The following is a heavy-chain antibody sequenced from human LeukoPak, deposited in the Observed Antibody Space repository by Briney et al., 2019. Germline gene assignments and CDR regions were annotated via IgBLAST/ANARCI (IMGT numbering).Heavy chain of an antibody. V-gene: IGHV3-48*03. J-gene: IGHJ4*02. CDR2: IDTTGRFA. Sequence: PGGSLRLSCTDSGFNFSTYEMHWVRQAPGKGLEWVSYIDTTGRFAYYADSVKGRFTVSRDRAKNSLYLQMSSLRGEDTAVYYCVRDRWVPNKLEGDFDQWGQGTLVTVS. D-gene: IGHD4-23*01. CDR1: GFNFSTYE. CDR3: VRDRWVPNKLEGDFDQ.